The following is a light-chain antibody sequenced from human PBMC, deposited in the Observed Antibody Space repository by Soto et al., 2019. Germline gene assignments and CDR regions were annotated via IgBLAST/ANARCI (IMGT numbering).Light chain of an antibody. V-gene: IGKV3-20*01. CDR1: QSVSSSY. J-gene: IGKJ4*01. CDR2: GAS. Sequence: EIVLTQSPGTLSWSPGERATLSCRASQSVSSSYLARYQQKPGQAPRLLIYGASSRATGIPDRFSGSGSGTDFTLTISRLEPEYFAVYYCHQYGSSPLFRGGTKVQIK. CDR3: HQYGSSPL.